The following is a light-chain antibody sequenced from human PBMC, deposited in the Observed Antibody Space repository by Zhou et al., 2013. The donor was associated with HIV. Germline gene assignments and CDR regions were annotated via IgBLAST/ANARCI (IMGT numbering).Light chain of an antibody. Sequence: EIVMTQSPATLSVSPGERATLSCRVSQTVSVNLAWYQQKPGQAPRLLIYGVSSRATGIPARFSGSGSGTDFTLTISSLEPEDFAVYYCQQYGSSPSTTFGQGTRLEIK. CDR1: QTVSVN. CDR2: GVS. J-gene: IGKJ5*01. V-gene: IGKV3-15*01. CDR3: QQYGSSPSTT.